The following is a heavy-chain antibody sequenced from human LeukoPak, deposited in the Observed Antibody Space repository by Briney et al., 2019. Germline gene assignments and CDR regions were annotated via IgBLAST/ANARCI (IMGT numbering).Heavy chain of an antibody. CDR3: DRDGILMVYAIHY. D-gene: IGHD2-8*01. CDR2: ISYDGSNK. V-gene: IGHV3-30*04. CDR1: GFTFSSYA. J-gene: IGHJ4*02. Sequence: GGSLRLSCAASGFTFSSYAMHWVRQAPGKGLEWVAVISYDGSNKYYADSVKGRFTISRDNAKNSLYLQLNSLRAEDTAVYYCDRDGILMVYAIHYWGQGTLVTVSS.